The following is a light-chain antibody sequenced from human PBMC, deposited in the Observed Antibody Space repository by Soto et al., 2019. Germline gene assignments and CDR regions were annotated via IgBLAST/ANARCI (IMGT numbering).Light chain of an antibody. CDR1: SSDVGGYNY. Sequence: QSALTQPASVSGSPGQSITISCTGTSSDVGGYNYVSWYQQHPGKAPKLMIYDVSNRPSGVSNRFSGSKSGNTASLTISGLQAEDEDAYYCSSYTSSSTSAFGTGTKVTVL. V-gene: IGLV2-14*01. CDR3: SSYTSSSTSA. CDR2: DVS. J-gene: IGLJ1*01.